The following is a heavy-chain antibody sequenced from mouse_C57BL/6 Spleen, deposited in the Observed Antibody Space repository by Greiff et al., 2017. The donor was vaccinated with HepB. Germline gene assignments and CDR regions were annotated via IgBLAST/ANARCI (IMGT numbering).Heavy chain of an antibody. CDR2: ISSGGSYT. D-gene: IGHD1-1*01. V-gene: IGHV5-6*02. J-gene: IGHJ4*01. Sequence: EVKLVESGGDLVKPGGSLKLSCAASGFTFSSYGMSWVRQTPDKRLEWVATISSGGSYTYYPDSVKGRFTISRDNAKNTLYLQMSSLKSEDTAMYYCARPRVVHYYAMDYWGQGTSVTVSS. CDR3: ARPRVVHYYAMDY. CDR1: GFTFSSYG.